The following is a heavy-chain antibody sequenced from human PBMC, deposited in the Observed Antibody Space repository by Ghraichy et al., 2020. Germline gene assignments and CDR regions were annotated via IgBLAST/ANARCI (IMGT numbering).Heavy chain of an antibody. V-gene: IGHV4-39*01. CDR1: GGSISSSSYY. CDR3: ASNRGLNGGIAALFDY. Sequence: SETLSLTCTVSGGSISSSSYYWGWIRQPPGKGLEWIGSIYYTGSTYYNPSLKSRVTISLDTSKNQFSMKLRSVTAADTAVYYCASNRGLNGGIAALFDYWGQGILVTVSS. J-gene: IGHJ4*02. CDR2: IYYTGST. D-gene: IGHD6-13*01.